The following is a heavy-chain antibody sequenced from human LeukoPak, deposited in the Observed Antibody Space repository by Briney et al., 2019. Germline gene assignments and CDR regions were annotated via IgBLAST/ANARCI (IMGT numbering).Heavy chain of an antibody. CDR1: GGSISSGSYY. D-gene: IGHD6-19*01. V-gene: IGHV4-61*02. CDR3: ARPHSSGWYGGFDI. J-gene: IGHJ3*02. Sequence: PSQTLSLTCTVSGGSISSGSYYWTWIRQPAGKGLEWVGRIFTSGNTNYDPSLKSRVTISLDTSKNQFSLKLSSVTAADTAVYYCARPHSSGWYGGFDIWGQGTVVTVSS. CDR2: IFTSGNT.